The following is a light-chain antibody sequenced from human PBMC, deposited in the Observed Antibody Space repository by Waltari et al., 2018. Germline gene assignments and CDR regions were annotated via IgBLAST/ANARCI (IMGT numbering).Light chain of an antibody. CDR3: QQANNVPPT. CDR1: QGISSW. V-gene: IGKV1-12*01. CDR2: GTS. Sequence: DIQMTQSPSSVSASVGDRVTITCRTSQGISSWLAWYQQKPGKVPKLLIYGTSSLQSGVPSRFSGSGSGTDFTLTITSLQPEDFATYFCQQANNVPPTFGGGTKVEVK. J-gene: IGKJ4*01.